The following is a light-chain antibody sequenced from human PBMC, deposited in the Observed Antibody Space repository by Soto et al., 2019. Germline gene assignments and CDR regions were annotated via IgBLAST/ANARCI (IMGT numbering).Light chain of an antibody. CDR3: SSYASSSTVV. CDR1: SSDVGGYIY. Sequence: QSVLTQPASVSGSPGQSITISCTGTSSDVGGYIYVSWYQHYPGKAPKLMIYEVSNRPSGVSNRFSGSKSGNTASLTISGLQAEDEADYYCSSYASSSTVVFGGGTQLTVL. V-gene: IGLV2-14*01. J-gene: IGLJ2*01. CDR2: EVS.